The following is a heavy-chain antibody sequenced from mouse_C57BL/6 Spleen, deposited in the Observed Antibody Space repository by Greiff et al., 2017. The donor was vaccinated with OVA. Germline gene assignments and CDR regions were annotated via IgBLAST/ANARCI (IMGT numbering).Heavy chain of an antibody. CDR2: ISSGSSTI. J-gene: IGHJ4*01. CDR3: ARRYYGSSYDYAMDY. CDR1: GFTFSDYG. D-gene: IGHD1-1*01. Sequence: EVQLVESGGGLVKPGGSLKLSCAASGFTFSDYGMHWVRQAPEKGLEWVAYISSGSSTIYYADTVKGRFTISRDNAKNTLFLQMTSLRSEDTAMYYCARRYYGSSYDYAMDYWGQGTSVTVSS. V-gene: IGHV5-17*01.